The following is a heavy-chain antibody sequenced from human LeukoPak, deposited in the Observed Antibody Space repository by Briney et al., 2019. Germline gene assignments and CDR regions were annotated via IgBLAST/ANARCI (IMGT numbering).Heavy chain of an antibody. CDR1: GYTFNNYA. CDR2: INTNTGNP. V-gene: IGHV7-4-1*02. J-gene: IGHJ4*02. CDR3: AKDAEEAYYFDS. Sequence: ASAKVSCKASGYTFNNYAMNWVRQAPGQGLEWMGWINTNTGNPTYAQGFTGQFVFSLDSSVSTVYLQITSLKAEDTAVYYCAKDAEEAYYFDSWGQGTLVSVSS.